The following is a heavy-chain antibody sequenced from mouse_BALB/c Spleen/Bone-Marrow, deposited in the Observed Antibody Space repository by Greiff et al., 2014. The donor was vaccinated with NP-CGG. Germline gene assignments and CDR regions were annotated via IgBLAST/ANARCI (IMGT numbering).Heavy chain of an antibody. CDR3: ARYDYAIDY. V-gene: IGHV1S41*01. CDR1: GYSFASYW. CDR2: LAPGSGST. D-gene: IGHD2-3*01. Sequence: DLVKPGASVKLSCKASGYSFASYWINWLKLRPGQGLEWIGRLAPGSGSTYYNEMFKGKATLTADTSSSTAYIQLSSLSSEDSAVYFCARYDYAIDYWGQGTSVTISS. J-gene: IGHJ4*01.